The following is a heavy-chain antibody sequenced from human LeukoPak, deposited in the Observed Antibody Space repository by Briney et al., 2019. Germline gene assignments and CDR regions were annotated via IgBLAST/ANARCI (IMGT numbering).Heavy chain of an antibody. CDR3: ARVSSSGWYGWGNFDY. CDR1: GGSISSYY. V-gene: IGHV4-59*01. CDR2: IYYSGST. Sequence: PSETLSLTCSVSGGSISSYYWSWIRQPPGKGLEWIGYIYYSGSTNCNPSLKSRVTISVDTSKNQFSLKLSSVTAADTAVYYCARVSSSGWYGWGNFDYWGQGTLVTVSS. J-gene: IGHJ4*02. D-gene: IGHD6-19*01.